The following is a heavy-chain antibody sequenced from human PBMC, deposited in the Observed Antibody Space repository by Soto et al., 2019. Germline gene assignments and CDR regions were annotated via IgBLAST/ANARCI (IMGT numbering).Heavy chain of an antibody. CDR1: GGSISSGAYY. V-gene: IGHV4-31*03. CDR2: IYYSGST. J-gene: IGHJ6*02. Sequence: SETLSLTCTVSGGSISSGAYYWSWIRQHPGKGLEWIGYIYYSGSTYYNPSLKSRLTKSVDTSKNQFSLKLSSVTAADTAVYYYARNPYNFDILTGYNYHYYGMEVWGQGTTVTVFS. D-gene: IGHD3-9*01. CDR3: ARNPYNFDILTGYNYHYYGMEV.